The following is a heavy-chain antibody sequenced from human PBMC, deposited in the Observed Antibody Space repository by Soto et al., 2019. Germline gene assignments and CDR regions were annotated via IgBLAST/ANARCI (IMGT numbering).Heavy chain of an antibody. CDR3: ARARARYCSSTSCYEGFSDHYHYGMDV. CDR2: INHSGST. CDR1: GGSFSGYY. Sequence: SETLSLTCAVYGGSFSGYYWSWIRQPPGKGLEWIGEINHSGSTNYNPSLKSRVTISVDTSKNQFSLKLSSVTAADTAVYYCARARARYCSSTSCYEGFSDHYHYGMDVWGQGTTVTVSS. J-gene: IGHJ6*02. D-gene: IGHD2-2*01. V-gene: IGHV4-34*01.